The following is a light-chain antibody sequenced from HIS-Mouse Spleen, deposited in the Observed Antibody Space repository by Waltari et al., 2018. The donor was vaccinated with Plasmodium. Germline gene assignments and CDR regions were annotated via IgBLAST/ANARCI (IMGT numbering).Light chain of an antibody. CDR1: QSISSY. CDR2: AAS. Sequence: DIQMTQSPSSLSASVGDRVTITCRASQSISSYLNWYQQKPGKAPKLLIYAASSLQSGVPSRFSGSGSGTDFTLTISSLQPEDFATYYCQQSYSTPQLTFGGGTRWRSN. V-gene: IGKV1-39*01. CDR3: QQSYSTPQLT. J-gene: IGKJ4*01.